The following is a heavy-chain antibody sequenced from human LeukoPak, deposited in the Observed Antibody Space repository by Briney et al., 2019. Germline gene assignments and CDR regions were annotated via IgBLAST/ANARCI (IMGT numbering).Heavy chain of an antibody. V-gene: IGHV4-34*01. CDR1: GGSFSGYY. J-gene: IGHJ4*02. Sequence: SETLSLTCAVYGGSFSGYYWSWIRQPPGKGLEWIGEINHSGSTNYNPSLKSRVTISVDTSKNQFSLKLSSVTAADTAVYYCARFGIQLWLRRGRFDYWGRGTLVTVSS. CDR3: ARFGIQLWLRRGRFDY. D-gene: IGHD5-18*01. CDR2: INHSGST.